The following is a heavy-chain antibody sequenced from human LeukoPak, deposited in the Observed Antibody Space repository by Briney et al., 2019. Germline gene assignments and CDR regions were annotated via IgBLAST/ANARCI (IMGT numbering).Heavy chain of an antibody. Sequence: GGSLRLSCAASGFTFSSYWMHWVRQAPGKGLVWVSRINSDGSSTSYADSVKGRFTISRDNSKNTLYLQMNSLRAEDTAVYYCAKSRGNYYYMDVWGKGTTVTVSS. J-gene: IGHJ6*03. CDR3: AKSRGNYYYMDV. CDR2: INSDGSST. CDR1: GFTFSSYW. V-gene: IGHV3-74*01. D-gene: IGHD3-10*01.